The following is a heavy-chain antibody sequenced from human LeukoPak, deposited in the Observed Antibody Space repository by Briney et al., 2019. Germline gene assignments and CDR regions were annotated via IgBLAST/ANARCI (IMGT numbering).Heavy chain of an antibody. V-gene: IGHV3-48*01. CDR1: GFTLSSYC. J-gene: IGHJ5*02. CDR3: ARDLRTCSSRRAPWIDP. D-gene: IGHD6-13*01. CDR2: ISRSMTEI. Sequence: GGSLRLSCVLVGFTLSSYCMNWDRQAPGKGLEWVLPISRSMTEINYAASVKGRFTIDRDNAQNSLYLQMNSPRAEDTAVYYCARDLRTCSSRRAPWIDPWGQGTLVTVSS.